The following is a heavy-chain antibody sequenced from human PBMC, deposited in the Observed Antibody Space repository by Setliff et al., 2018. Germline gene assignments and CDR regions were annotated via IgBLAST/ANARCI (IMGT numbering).Heavy chain of an antibody. CDR3: ARHALEYGSGSYKDGMDV. J-gene: IGHJ6*02. CDR1: GYSISSGYY. CDR2: IYHSEST. Sequence: SETLSLTCAVSGYSISSGYYWGWTRQPPGKGLEWIGSIYHSESTYYNPSLKSRVTISVDTSKNQFSLKLSSVTAADTAVYYCARHALEYGSGSYKDGMDVWGQGTTVTVSS. D-gene: IGHD3-10*01. V-gene: IGHV4-38-2*01.